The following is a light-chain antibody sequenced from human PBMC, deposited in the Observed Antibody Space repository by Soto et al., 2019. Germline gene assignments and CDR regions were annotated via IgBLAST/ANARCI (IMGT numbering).Light chain of an antibody. CDR1: QSISSW. J-gene: IGKJ4*01. CDR3: QQYNSYPLT. Sequence: DIQMTQSHSTLSASVGDRVTITCRASQSISSWLAWYQQKPGKAPKLLIYDASSLESGVPSRFSGSESGTEFTLTISSLQPDDFATYYCQQYNSYPLTFGGGTKVDI. CDR2: DAS. V-gene: IGKV1-5*01.